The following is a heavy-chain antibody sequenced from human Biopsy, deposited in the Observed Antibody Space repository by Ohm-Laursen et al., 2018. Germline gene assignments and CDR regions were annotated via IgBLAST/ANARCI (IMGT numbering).Heavy chain of an antibody. CDR3: ARRGSGGRSFDY. CDR2: ISNSGNT. CDR1: GDSLNSSY. J-gene: IGHJ4*02. V-gene: IGHV4-59*08. D-gene: IGHD2-15*01. Sequence: SETLSLTCTVSGDSLNSSYWSWIRQPPGKGLEWIGFISNSGNTNYNPSLKSRVTISVDTSKNQISLKLGSVTVADTAVFYCARRGSGGRSFDYWGQGSLVTVSS.